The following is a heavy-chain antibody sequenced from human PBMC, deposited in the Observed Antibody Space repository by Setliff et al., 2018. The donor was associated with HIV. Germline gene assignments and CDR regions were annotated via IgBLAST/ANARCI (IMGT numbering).Heavy chain of an antibody. J-gene: IGHJ5*02. Sequence: ASVKVSCKASGGTFSSYSISWVRQAPGQGLEWMGVINPTGGSTRNTQKFQGRVAMTRDTSTSTAYMELSGLRSEDTAVYYCARDFGGYCSSMSCPGLFDPWGQGTLVTVSS. CDR3: ARDFGGYCSSMSCPGLFDP. D-gene: IGHD2-2*01. V-gene: IGHV1-46*01. CDR1: GGTFSSYS. CDR2: INPTGGST.